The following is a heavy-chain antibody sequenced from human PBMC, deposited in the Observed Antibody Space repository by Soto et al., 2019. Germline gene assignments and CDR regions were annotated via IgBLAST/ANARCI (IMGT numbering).Heavy chain of an antibody. CDR1: GFTFSSYA. CDR2: ISGSGGST. D-gene: IGHD3-10*01. Sequence: PGGSLRLSCAASGFTFSSYAMSWVRQAPGKGLEWVSAISGSGGSTYYADSVKGRFTISRDNSKNTLYLQMNSLRAEDTAVYYCAKDVLLWFGESYDYWGQGTLVTSPQ. V-gene: IGHV3-23*01. CDR3: AKDVLLWFGESYDY. J-gene: IGHJ4*02.